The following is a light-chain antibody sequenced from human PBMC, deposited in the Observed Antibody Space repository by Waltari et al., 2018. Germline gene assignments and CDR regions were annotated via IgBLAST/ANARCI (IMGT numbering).Light chain of an antibody. CDR1: SSNIGSNT. CDR2: SNN. Sequence: QSVLTQPPSASGTPGHRVTISCSASSSNIGSNTVNWYQQLPGTAPKLLIYSNNQRPAGVPDRFAGSKSGTSASLAISGLQSEDEADNYCAAWDDSLNGVVFGGGTKLTVL. V-gene: IGLV1-44*01. J-gene: IGLJ2*01. CDR3: AAWDDSLNGVV.